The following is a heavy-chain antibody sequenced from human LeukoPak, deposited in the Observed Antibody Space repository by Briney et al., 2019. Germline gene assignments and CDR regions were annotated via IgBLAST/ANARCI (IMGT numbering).Heavy chain of an antibody. D-gene: IGHD2-2*01. CDR1: GYTFTSYD. CDR2: MNPNSGNT. Sequence: ASVKVSCKASGYTFTSYDINWVRQATGQGLEWIGWMNPNSGNTGYAQKFQGRVTITRNTSISTAYMELSSLRSEDTAVYYCARRYCSSTSCYPRAYWFDPWGQGTLVTVSS. V-gene: IGHV1-8*03. CDR3: ARRYCSSTSCYPRAYWFDP. J-gene: IGHJ5*02.